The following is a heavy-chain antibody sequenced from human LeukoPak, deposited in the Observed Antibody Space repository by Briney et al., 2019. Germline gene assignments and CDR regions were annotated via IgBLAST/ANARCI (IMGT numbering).Heavy chain of an antibody. CDR2: TYTSGST. CDR1: GGSISSGSYY. D-gene: IGHD6-19*01. V-gene: IGHV4-61*02. Sequence: PSETLSLTCTVSGGSISSGSYYWSWIRQPAGKGLEWSGRTYTSGSTNYNPSLKSRVTISVDTSKNQFSLKLSSLTAADTAVYYCARDGGWYSPFDYWGQGTLVTVSS. CDR3: ARDGGWYSPFDY. J-gene: IGHJ4*02.